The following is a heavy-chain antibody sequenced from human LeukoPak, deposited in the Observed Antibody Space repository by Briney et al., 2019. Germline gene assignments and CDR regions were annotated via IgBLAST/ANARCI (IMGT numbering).Heavy chain of an antibody. CDR3: ATDLFGSGISGPKKKYSGSYHHDAFDI. V-gene: IGHV1-58*01. J-gene: IGHJ3*02. Sequence: SVKVSCKASGFTFTSSAVQWVRQARGQRLEWIGWIVVGSDNTNYAQKFQERVTITRDMSTSTAYMELSSLRSEDTAVYYCATDLFGSGISGPKKKYSGSYHHDAFDIWGQGTMVTVSS. CDR1: GFTFTSSA. CDR2: IVVGSDNT. D-gene: IGHD1-26*01.